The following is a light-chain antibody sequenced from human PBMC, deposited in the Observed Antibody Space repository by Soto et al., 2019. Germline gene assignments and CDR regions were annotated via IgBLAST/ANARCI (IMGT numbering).Light chain of an antibody. CDR1: QSVSSSY. Sequence: EIVVTQSPGTLSLSPGERATLSCRASQSVSSSYLAWYQHRPGQAPRLLSYGASSRATDIPDRFSGSGSGTDFTLTISRLVPEDFAVYYCHQYGNSRYTFGQGTKLEI. CDR3: HQYGNSRYT. J-gene: IGKJ2*01. CDR2: GAS. V-gene: IGKV3-20*01.